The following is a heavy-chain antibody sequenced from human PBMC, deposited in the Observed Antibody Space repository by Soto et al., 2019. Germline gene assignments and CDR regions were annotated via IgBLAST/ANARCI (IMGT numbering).Heavy chain of an antibody. CDR2: IWYDGSNK. J-gene: IGHJ3*02. Sequence: GGSLRLSCAASGFTFSSYGMHWVRQAPGKGLEWVAVIWYDGSNKYYADSVKGRFTISRDNSKNTLYLQMNSLRAEDTAVYYCARASTDCSSTSCYALDAFDIWGQGTIVTVSS. CDR3: ARASTDCSSTSCYALDAFDI. D-gene: IGHD2-2*01. V-gene: IGHV3-33*01. CDR1: GFTFSSYG.